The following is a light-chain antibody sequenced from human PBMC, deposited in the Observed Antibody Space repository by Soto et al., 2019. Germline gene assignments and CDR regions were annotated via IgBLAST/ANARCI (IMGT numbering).Light chain of an antibody. Sequence: DIQMTQSPSSLSASVGDRVTITCRASQSISYYLNWYQQKPGKAPKLLIYAASTLQSGVSSRFSGSGSGTDFTLIISSLQPEDFATYYCQQGYSSPRTFGQGTKVEIK. CDR3: QQGYSSPRT. CDR2: AAS. CDR1: QSISYY. V-gene: IGKV1-39*01. J-gene: IGKJ1*01.